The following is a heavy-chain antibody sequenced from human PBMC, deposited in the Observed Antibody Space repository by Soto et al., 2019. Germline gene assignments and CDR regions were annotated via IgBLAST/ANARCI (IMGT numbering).Heavy chain of an antibody. CDR2: ISGSGGST. CDR3: AKELGYTYGAFDY. J-gene: IGHJ4*02. V-gene: IGHV3-23*01. D-gene: IGHD5-18*01. CDR1: GFSFSSYA. Sequence: GGSLRLSCAASGFSFSSYAMSWVRQAPGKGLGWVSGISGSGGSTSYADSVKGRFTISRDNSKNTMNLQMNSLRAEDTAVYYCAKELGYTYGAFDYWGQGTLVTVSS.